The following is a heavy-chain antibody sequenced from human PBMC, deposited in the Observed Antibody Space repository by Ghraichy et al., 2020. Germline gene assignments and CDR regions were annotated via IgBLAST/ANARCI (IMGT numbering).Heavy chain of an antibody. V-gene: IGHV4-59*01. Sequence: SQTLSLTCTVSGGSISSYYWSWIRQPPGKGLEWIGYIYYSGSTNYNPSPKSRVTISVDTSNNQFSRKLSSVTAADTAVYYCARGHSSYSSSYPFGYWGQGTLVTVSS. CDR3: ARGHSSYSSSYPFGY. D-gene: IGHD6-13*01. CDR2: IYYSGST. J-gene: IGHJ4*02. CDR1: GGSISSYY.